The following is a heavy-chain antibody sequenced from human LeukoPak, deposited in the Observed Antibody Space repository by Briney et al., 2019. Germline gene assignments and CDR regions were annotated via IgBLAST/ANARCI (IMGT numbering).Heavy chain of an antibody. D-gene: IGHD3-10*01. CDR3: AKSGVLWFGELLSWFDP. J-gene: IGHJ5*02. V-gene: IGHV3-30*18. Sequence: GGSLRLSCAASGFTFSSYGMHWVRQAPGKGLEWVAVISYDGSNKYYADSVKGRFTISRDNSKNTLYLQMNSLRAEDTAVYYCAKSGVLWFGELLSWFDPWGQGTLVTVSS. CDR2: ISYDGSNK. CDR1: GFTFSSYG.